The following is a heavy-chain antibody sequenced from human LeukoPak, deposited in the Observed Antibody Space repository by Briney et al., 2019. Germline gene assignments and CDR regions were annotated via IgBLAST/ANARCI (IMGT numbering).Heavy chain of an antibody. CDR3: APSMATYDFWSGYLDY. V-gene: IGHV3-48*04. D-gene: IGHD3-3*01. CDR1: GFTFSSYG. J-gene: IGHJ4*02. CDR2: ISSSGSTI. Sequence: GGSLRLSCAASGFTFSSYGMNWVRQAPGKGLEWVSYISSSGSTIYYADSVKGRFTISRDNAKNSLYLQMNSLRAEDTAVYYCAPSMATYDFWSGYLDYWGQGTLVTVSS.